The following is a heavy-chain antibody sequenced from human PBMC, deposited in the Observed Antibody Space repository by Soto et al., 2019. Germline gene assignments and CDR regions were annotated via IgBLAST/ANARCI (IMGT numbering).Heavy chain of an antibody. V-gene: IGHV4-39*01. J-gene: IGHJ4*02. CDR3: ARQLNWNYPLNS. CDR1: GGSISRSNFY. CDR2: MYHSGST. D-gene: IGHD1-7*01. Sequence: SETLSLTCAVSGGSISRSNFYCAWVRQPPGKGLEWIGSMYHSGSTYYNPSLQSRVSISVDTSQNQFSLRLSSVTAADTAVYYCARQLNWNYPLNSWGQRTLVSVSS.